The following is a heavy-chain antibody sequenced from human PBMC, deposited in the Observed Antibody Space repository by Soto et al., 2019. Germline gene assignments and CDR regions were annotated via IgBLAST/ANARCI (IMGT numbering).Heavy chain of an antibody. V-gene: IGHV1-46*03. J-gene: IGHJ3*02. CDR3: ARDHIVVVVAATGGAFDI. CDR2: INPSGGST. Sequence: ASVKVSCKASGYTFTSYYMHWVRQAPGQGLEWMGIINPSGGSTSYAQKFQGRVTMTRDTSTSTVYMELSSLRSEDTAVYYCARDHIVVVVAATGGAFDIWGQGTMVTVSS. CDR1: GYTFTSYY. D-gene: IGHD2-15*01.